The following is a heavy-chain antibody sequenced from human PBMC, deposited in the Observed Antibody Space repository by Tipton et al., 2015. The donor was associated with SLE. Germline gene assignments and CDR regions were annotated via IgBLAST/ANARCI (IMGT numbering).Heavy chain of an antibody. V-gene: IGHV4-34*01. CDR1: GGSFSGYY. CDR2: SNPSGNT. CDR3: ARGAKERITLVRVRPYYFDY. D-gene: IGHD3-10*01. Sequence: LRLSCAFYGGSFSGYYWGCIRQPPGKGLEWIGESNPSGNTNYNPSLKSRVTISVDTSKNQLSLKLSSVTAADTAVYYCARGAKERITLVRVRPYYFDYWGQGTLVTVSS. J-gene: IGHJ4*02.